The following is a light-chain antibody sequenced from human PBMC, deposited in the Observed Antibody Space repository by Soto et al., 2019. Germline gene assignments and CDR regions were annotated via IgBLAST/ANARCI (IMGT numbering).Light chain of an antibody. CDR2: RND. CDR1: SSNIGSNF. J-gene: IGLJ2*01. CDR3: AAWDDRLSAVV. V-gene: IGLV1-47*01. Sequence: QSVLTQPPSASGTPGQRVTISCSGDSSNIGSNFVYWYQQVPGTAPKLLVYRNDQRPSGVSDRFSGSRPGTSASLAIVGLRVEDEGDYYCAAWDDRLSAVVFGGGTKLTVL.